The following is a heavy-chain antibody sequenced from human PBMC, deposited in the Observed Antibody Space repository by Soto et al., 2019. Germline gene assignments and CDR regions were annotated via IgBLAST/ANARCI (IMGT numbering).Heavy chain of an antibody. Sequence: LSLTCTVSGGSISSSSYYWGWIRQPPGKGLEWIGSIYYSGSTYYNPSLKSRVTISVDTSKNQFSLKLSSVTAADTAVYYCARHVRFTVTTNYWGQGTLVTVSS. CDR2: IYYSGST. CDR1: GGSISSSSYY. V-gene: IGHV4-39*01. D-gene: IGHD4-17*01. J-gene: IGHJ4*02. CDR3: ARHVRFTVTTNY.